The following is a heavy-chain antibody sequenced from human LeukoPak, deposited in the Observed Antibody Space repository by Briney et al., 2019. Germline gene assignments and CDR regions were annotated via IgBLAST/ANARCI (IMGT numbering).Heavy chain of an antibody. V-gene: IGHV1-18*01. J-gene: IGHJ4*02. CDR3: ARDPTNTSGRYAYFDS. Sequence: ASVKVSCKASGYTFTHHGITWVRQAPGQGLEWMAWISAYNGDTNYAQKFQGRVTLTTDTSTSTAYMELRSLRSDDTAVYYCARDPTNTSGRYAYFDSWGQGTLVTVPS. CDR1: GYTFTHHG. D-gene: IGHD6-19*01. CDR2: ISAYNGDT.